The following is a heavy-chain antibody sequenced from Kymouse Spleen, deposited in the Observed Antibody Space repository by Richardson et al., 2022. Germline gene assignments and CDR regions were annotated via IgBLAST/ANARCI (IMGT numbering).Heavy chain of an antibody. V-gene: IGHV6-1*01. D-gene: IGHD3-9*01. J-gene: IGHJ6*02. CDR3: ARADILTGYDYYYGMDV. CDR2: TYYRSKWYN. CDR1: GDSVSSNSAA. Sequence: QVQLQQSGPGLVKPSQTLSLTCAISGDSVSSNSAAWNWIRQSPSRGLEWLGRTYYRSKWYNDYAVSVKSRITINPDTSKNQFSLQLNSVTPEDTAVYYCARADILTGYDYYYGMDVWGQGTTVTVSS.